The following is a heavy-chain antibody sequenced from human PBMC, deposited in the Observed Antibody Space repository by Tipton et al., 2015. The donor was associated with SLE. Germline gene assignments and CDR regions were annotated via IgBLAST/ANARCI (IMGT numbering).Heavy chain of an antibody. V-gene: IGHV4-34*01. CDR2: INPSGIT. J-gene: IGHJ2*01. CDR1: NGSFSPFF. Sequence: TLSLTCAVYNGSFSPFFWSWIRQPPGKGLECIGEINPSGITSYSPSLKSRVAIALDTSKKHFSLRLSSVTAADTAVYYCARQGIWYFDLWGRGTLVTVSS. CDR3: ARQGIWYFDL.